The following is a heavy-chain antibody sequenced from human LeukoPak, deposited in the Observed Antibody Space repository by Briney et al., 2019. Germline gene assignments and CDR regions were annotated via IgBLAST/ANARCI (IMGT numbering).Heavy chain of an antibody. CDR3: ATWAFYHSLDV. D-gene: IGHD1-26*01. J-gene: IGHJ6*02. CDR1: GFTFSSYG. Sequence: GGSLRLSCAASGFTFSSYGMHWVRQAPGKGLEWVAVISYDGSNKYYADSVKGRFTISRDNSKNSLYLQMNSLRSEDTALYYCATWAFYHSLDVWGQGTTVTVSS. CDR2: ISYDGSNK. V-gene: IGHV3-30*03.